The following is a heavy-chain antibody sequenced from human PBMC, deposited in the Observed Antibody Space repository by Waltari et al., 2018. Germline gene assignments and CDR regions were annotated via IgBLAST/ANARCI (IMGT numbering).Heavy chain of an antibody. V-gene: IGHV3-7*01. Sequence: EVQLVESGGGLVQPGGSLRLSCAASGFTFSSYWMSWVRQAPGKGLGWVANRTQDGSEKYYLDAVKGRFTISRDNAKNSLYLQMNSLRAEDTAVYYCARGHDSSGHWGQGTLVTVSS. CDR2: RTQDGSEK. J-gene: IGHJ4*02. D-gene: IGHD3-22*01. CDR1: GFTFSSYW. CDR3: ARGHDSSGH.